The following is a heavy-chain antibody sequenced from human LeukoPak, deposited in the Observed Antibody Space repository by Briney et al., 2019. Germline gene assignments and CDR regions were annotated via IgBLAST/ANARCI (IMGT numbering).Heavy chain of an antibody. CDR3: ARTLQDARGFGMDV. Sequence: SETLSLTCTVSGGSISSSSYYWGWIRGPPGEGLEWIGNIYQSGSTSYNPSLKSRVTMSIDTSKNQFSLKLSSVTAVDTAVYYCARTLQDARGFGMDVWGQGTTVTVSS. J-gene: IGHJ6*02. V-gene: IGHV4-39*07. CDR1: GGSISSSSYY. D-gene: IGHD2-8*01. CDR2: IYQSGST.